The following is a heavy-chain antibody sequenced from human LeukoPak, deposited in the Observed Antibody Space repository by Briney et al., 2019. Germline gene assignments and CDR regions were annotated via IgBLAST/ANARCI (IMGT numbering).Heavy chain of an antibody. CDR2: IIPILGTA. CDR1: GGTFSSYA. CDR3: ARGELTSYYYDSSGSLFDY. D-gene: IGHD3-22*01. V-gene: IGHV1-69*11. Sequence: ASVKVSCKASGGTFSSYAISWVRQAPGQGLEWMGRIIPILGTANYAQKFQGRVTITTDESTSTAYMELSSLRSEDTAVYYCARGELTSYYYDSSGSLFDYWGQGTLVTVSP. J-gene: IGHJ4*02.